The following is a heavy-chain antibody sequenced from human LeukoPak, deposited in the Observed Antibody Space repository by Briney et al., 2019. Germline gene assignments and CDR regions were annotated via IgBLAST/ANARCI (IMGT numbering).Heavy chain of an antibody. J-gene: IGHJ5*02. CDR3: ARSHSSGWYSAGLPFDP. Sequence: GGSLRLSCAASGFTFSSYAMHWVRQAPGKGLEWVAVISYDGSNKYYADSVKGRFTISRDNSKNTLYLQVNSLRAEDTAVYYCARSHSSGWYSAGLPFDPWGQGTLVTVSS. D-gene: IGHD6-19*01. V-gene: IGHV3-30-3*01. CDR1: GFTFSSYA. CDR2: ISYDGSNK.